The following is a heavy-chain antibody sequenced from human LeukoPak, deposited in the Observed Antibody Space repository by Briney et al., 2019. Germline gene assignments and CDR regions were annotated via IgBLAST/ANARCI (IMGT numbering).Heavy chain of an antibody. D-gene: IGHD3-10*01. CDR1: GFTFSSYA. CDR3: AKDRGRGTMVRGVIITLTDY. CDR2: ISGSGGST. J-gene: IGHJ4*02. V-gene: IGHV3-23*01. Sequence: PGGSLRLSCAASGFTFSSYAMSWVRQAPGKGLEWVSAISGSGGSTYYADSVKGRFTISRDNSKNTLYLQMNSLRAEDTAVYYCAKDRGRGTMVRGVIITLTDYRGQGTLVTVSS.